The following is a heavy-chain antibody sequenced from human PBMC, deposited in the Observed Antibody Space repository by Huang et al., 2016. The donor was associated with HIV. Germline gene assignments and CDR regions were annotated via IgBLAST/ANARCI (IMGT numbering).Heavy chain of an antibody. CDR1: GFTFSSYW. CDR3: VRDPRIQSWLNYFDY. D-gene: IGHD3-22*01. J-gene: IGHJ4*02. V-gene: IGHV3-74*01. CDR2: INIDGSSA. Sequence: EVQLVESGGGLVQPGGSLRLSCAASGFTFSSYWMHWVRQATGKGLVGVSRINIDGSSAGYADSVKGRFTISRDNAKNTLYLQMNSLRAEDTAVYYCVRDPRIQSWLNYFDYWGQGTLVSVSS.